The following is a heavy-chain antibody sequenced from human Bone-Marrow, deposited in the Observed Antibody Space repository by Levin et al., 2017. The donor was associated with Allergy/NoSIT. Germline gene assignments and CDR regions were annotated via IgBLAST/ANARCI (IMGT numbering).Heavy chain of an antibody. CDR3: ARTLREYSSGWYGLYYYYMDV. V-gene: IGHV2-26*01. CDR1: GFSLSNARMG. Sequence: GSGPTLVKPTETLTLTCTVSGFSLSNARMGVSWIRQPPGKALEWLAHIFSNDEKSYSTSLKSRLTISKDTSKSQVVLTMTNMDPVDTATYYCARTLREYSSGWYGLYYYYMDVWGKGTTVTVSS. J-gene: IGHJ6*03. CDR2: IFSNDEK. D-gene: IGHD6-19*01.